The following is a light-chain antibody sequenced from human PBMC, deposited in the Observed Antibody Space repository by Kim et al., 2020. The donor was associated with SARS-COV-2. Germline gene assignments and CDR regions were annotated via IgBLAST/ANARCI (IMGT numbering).Light chain of an antibody. Sequence: AAVLDRVTLTCRASQGISNYLAWYQQKPGKVPKLLIYASSTLQSGVPSRFRGSGSETDFTLTISSLQPEDVATYYCQKYNSAPRTFGQGTKVDIK. CDR2: ASS. CDR1: QGISNY. CDR3: QKYNSAPRT. V-gene: IGKV1-27*01. J-gene: IGKJ1*01.